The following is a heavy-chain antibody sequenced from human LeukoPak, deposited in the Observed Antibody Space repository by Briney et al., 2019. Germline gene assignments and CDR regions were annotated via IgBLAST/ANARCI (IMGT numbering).Heavy chain of an antibody. J-gene: IGHJ4*02. CDR2: IIPIFGTA. CDR1: GGTFSSYA. V-gene: IGHV1-69*13. Sequence: ASVKVSCKASGGTFSSYAISWVRQAPGQGLEWMGGIIPIFGTANYAQKFQGRVTITADESTSTAYMELSSLRSEDTAVYYCARGYYDSSRFYYFDYWGQGTLVTVSS. D-gene: IGHD3-22*01. CDR3: ARGYYDSSRFYYFDY.